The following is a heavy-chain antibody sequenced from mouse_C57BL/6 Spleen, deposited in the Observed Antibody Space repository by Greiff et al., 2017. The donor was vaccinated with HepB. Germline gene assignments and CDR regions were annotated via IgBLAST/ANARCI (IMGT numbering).Heavy chain of an antibody. CDR3: ARQTTVVATEGYYAMDY. CDR2: IWSDGST. Sequence: VKLVESGPGLVAPSQSLSITCTVSGFSLTSYGVHWVRQPPGKGLEWLVVIWSDGSTTYNSALKSRLSISKDNSKSQVFLKMNSLQTDDTAMYYCARQTTVVATEGYYAMDYWGQGTSVTVSS. D-gene: IGHD1-1*01. CDR1: GFSLTSYG. J-gene: IGHJ4*01. V-gene: IGHV2-6-1*01.